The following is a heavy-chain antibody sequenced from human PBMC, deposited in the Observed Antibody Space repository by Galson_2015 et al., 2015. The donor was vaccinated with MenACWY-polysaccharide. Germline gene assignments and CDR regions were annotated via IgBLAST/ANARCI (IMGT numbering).Heavy chain of an antibody. Sequence: SLRLSCAASGFTFSDYYMSWIRQAPGKGLEWVSCISGGGRTIYYADSVKGRFAISRDNAKNSLCLQMNSLRAEDTAVYYCARAAWFDYWGQRTLLTVSS. V-gene: IGHV3-11*01. CDR2: ISGGGRTI. CDR1: GFTFSDYY. CDR3: ARAAWFDY. J-gene: IGHJ4*02.